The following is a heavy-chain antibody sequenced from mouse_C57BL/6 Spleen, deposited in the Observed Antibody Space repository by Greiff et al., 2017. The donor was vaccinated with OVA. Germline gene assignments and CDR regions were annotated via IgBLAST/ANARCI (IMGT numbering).Heavy chain of an antibody. CDR2: IYPGDGAT. V-gene: IGHV1-80*01. CDR1: GYAFSSYW. D-gene: IGHD1-1*01. CDR3: ARFDYGSGWFAY. Sequence: VQLQQSGAELVKPGASVKISCKASGYAFSSYWMNWVKQRPGKGLEWIGQIYPGDGATNYNGKFKGKATLTADKSSSTAYMQRSSLTSEDSAVYFCARFDYGSGWFAYWGQGTLVTVSA. J-gene: IGHJ3*01.